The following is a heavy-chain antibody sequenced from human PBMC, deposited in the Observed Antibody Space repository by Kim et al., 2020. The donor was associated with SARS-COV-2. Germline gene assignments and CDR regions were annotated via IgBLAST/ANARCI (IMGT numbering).Heavy chain of an antibody. J-gene: IGHJ6*02. V-gene: IGHV1-2*02. Sequence: FQGRVTMTRDTSISTAYMELSRLRSDDTAVYYCARDAQRPPYYYYGMDVWGQGTTVTVSS. CDR3: ARDAQRPPYYYYGMDV.